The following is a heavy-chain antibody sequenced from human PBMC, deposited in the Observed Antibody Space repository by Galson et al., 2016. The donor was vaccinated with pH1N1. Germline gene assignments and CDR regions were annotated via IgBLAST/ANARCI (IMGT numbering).Heavy chain of an antibody. J-gene: IGHJ4*03. CDR1: GFTFKNYD. Sequence: SLRLSCAASGFTFKNYDMTWVRQAPWKGLEWVSTLSGSGSSTYYGDSVRGRFTISRDNSKNTLYLQMNTLKVDDTAVYYCAKDYRESTSSARAFVTWGQGTLVTVSS. V-gene: IGHV3-23*01. CDR2: LSGSGSST. CDR3: AKDYRESTSSARAFVT. D-gene: IGHD2/OR15-2a*01.